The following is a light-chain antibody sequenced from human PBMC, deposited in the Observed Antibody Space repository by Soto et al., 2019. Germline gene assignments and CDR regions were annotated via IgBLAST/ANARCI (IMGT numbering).Light chain of an antibody. V-gene: IGKV3-15*01. Sequence: EIVMTQSPATLSVSPGERATLSCRASQSVSSNLAWYQQKPGQAPRLLIYGASTRATGIPARFSGSGSGTEFTLTTSSLQYEDFAVYYCQQYNSWPPYTFGQGTKLEIK. CDR1: QSVSSN. CDR3: QQYNSWPPYT. CDR2: GAS. J-gene: IGKJ2*01.